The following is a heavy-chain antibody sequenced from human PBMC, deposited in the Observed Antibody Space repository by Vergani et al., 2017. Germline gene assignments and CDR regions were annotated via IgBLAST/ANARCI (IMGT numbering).Heavy chain of an antibody. CDR2: IVGSGGRT. CDR1: GGSFSGYY. D-gene: IGHD2-15*01. V-gene: IGHV3-23*01. Sequence: VQLQQWGAGLLKPSETLSLTCAVYGGSFSGYYWSWIRQPPGKGLEWVSAIVGSGGRTYYADSVKGRFTISRDNSKNTLYLQLNSLRADDTAVYYCAKSRGYYSTDGFDIWGQGTMVTVSS. CDR3: AKSRGYYSTDGFDI. J-gene: IGHJ3*02.